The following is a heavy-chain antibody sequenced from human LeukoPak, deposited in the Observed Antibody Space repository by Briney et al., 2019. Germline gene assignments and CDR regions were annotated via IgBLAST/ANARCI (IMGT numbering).Heavy chain of an antibody. CDR2: IKQDGSEK. J-gene: IGHJ4*02. CDR3: ARERVGYYYDSSGYPTDY. D-gene: IGHD3-22*01. Sequence: GGSLRLSCAASGFTFSSYWMSWVRQAPGKGLEWVANIKQDGSEKYYVDSVKGRFTISRDNAKNSLYLQMNSLRAEDTAVYYCARERVGYYYDSSGYPTDYWGQGTLVTVSS. CDR1: GFTFSSYW. V-gene: IGHV3-7*01.